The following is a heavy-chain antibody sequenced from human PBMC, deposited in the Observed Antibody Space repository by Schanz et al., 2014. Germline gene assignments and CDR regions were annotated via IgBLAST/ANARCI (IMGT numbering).Heavy chain of an antibody. CDR1: GFTFNRHA. CDR3: SRFLTGLDY. J-gene: IGHJ4*02. Sequence: EVRLVESGGALVQPGGSLRLSCAASGFTFNRHAMNWVRQAPGKGLEWVSGISGSGSTTYYADSVKGRFTISRDNSQNTLFLQMNSLRVEDTAVYYCSRFLTGLDYWGPGTLVTVSS. D-gene: IGHD7-27*01. V-gene: IGHV3-23*04. CDR2: ISGSGSTT.